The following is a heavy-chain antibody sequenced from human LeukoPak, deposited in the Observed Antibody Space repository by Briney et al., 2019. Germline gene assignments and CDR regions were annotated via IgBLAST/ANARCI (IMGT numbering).Heavy chain of an antibody. CDR3: AKDRATSGDSSGFDY. CDR1: GFTFSSYA. Sequence: GGSLRLSCAASGFTFSSYAMSWVRQAPGKGLEWVSGLSGSGGSTYYADSVKGRFTISRDNSKNTVYLQMNSLRAEDTAVYYCAKDRATSGDSSGFDYWGQGTLVTVSS. CDR2: LSGSGGST. V-gene: IGHV3-23*01. D-gene: IGHD3-22*01. J-gene: IGHJ4*02.